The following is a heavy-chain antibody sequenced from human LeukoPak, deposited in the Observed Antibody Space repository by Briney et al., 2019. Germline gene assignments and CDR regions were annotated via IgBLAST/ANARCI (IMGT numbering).Heavy chain of an antibody. Sequence: QPGGSLRLSCAASEFTFSSYTMDWVRQAPGKGLEWVAVISYDGSNKYYADSVKGRFTISRDNSKNTLYLQMNSLRAEDTAVYYCAKNYWVGATDYYYMDVWGKGTTVTVSS. V-gene: IGHV3-30*18. D-gene: IGHD1-26*01. CDR2: ISYDGSNK. J-gene: IGHJ6*03. CDR3: AKNYWVGATDYYYMDV. CDR1: EFTFSSYT.